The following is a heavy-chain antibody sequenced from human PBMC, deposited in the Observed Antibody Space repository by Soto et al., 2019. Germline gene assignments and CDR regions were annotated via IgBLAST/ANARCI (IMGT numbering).Heavy chain of an antibody. V-gene: IGHV4-39*01. CDR1: GRSISEINSY. D-gene: IGHD1-20*01. Sequence: SETLSLTCSVSGRSISEINSYWGWIRQTTGEGLEWIETIHHTGSTYYNPSLESRVSVYVDTSKNQFSLKVSGVSAADTAVYYWATCQKGYNGNYFDPWGQGALGTGS. CDR2: IHHTGST. J-gene: IGHJ4*02. CDR3: ATCQKGYNGNYFDP.